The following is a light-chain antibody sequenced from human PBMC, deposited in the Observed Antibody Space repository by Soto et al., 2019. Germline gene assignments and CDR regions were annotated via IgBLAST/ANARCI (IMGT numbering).Light chain of an antibody. CDR2: AAS. V-gene: IGKV1-27*01. CDR3: QKYTNVPA. J-gene: IGKJ4*01. Sequence: DIQMTQSPSSLSASVGDRVTITCRASQGISNYLAWYQQIPGKVPKLLISAASTLQSGVPSRFSGSGSGTDFTLTISSLQPEDVATYYCQKYTNVPAFGGGTNVKIK. CDR1: QGISNY.